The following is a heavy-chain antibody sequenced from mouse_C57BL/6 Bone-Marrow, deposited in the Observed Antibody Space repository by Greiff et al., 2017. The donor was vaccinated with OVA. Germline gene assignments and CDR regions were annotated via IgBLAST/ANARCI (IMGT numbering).Heavy chain of an antibody. Sequence: VKLQESGAELARPGASVKLSCKASGYTFTSYGISWVKQRTGQGLEWIGEIYPRSGNTYYNEKFKGKATLTADKSSSTAYMELRSLTSEDSAVYFCARSPFYDGFDYWGQGTTLTVSS. J-gene: IGHJ2*01. CDR1: GYTFTSYG. D-gene: IGHD2-3*01. V-gene: IGHV1-81*01. CDR3: ARSPFYDGFDY. CDR2: IYPRSGNT.